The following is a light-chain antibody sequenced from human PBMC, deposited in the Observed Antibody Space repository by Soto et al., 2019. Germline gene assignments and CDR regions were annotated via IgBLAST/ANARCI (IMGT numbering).Light chain of an antibody. Sequence: EIVLTQSPGTLSLSPGERATLSCRASQSVSSAYLAWYQQIPGQAPRLLIYGASSRATGIPDRFSGSGSGTHFTLTISGLGPEDFAVYYCQQSGSSFYTFGQGTKLEIK. V-gene: IGKV3-20*01. CDR2: GAS. CDR1: QSVSSAY. J-gene: IGKJ2*01. CDR3: QQSGSSFYT.